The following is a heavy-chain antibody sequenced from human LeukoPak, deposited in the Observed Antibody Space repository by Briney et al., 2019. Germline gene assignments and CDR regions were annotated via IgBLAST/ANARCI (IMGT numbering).Heavy chain of an antibody. CDR2: MNPNSGNT. Sequence: ASVKVSCKASGYTFTSYDINWVRQATGQGLEWMGWMNPNSGNTGYAQKFQGRVTITRNTSISTAYMELSSLRSEDTAVYYCARSGSRLEWFGQTMGYCDNWGQGTLVTVSS. CDR3: ARSGSRLEWFGQTMGYCDN. D-gene: IGHD3-10*01. V-gene: IGHV1-8*03. J-gene: IGHJ4*02. CDR1: GYTFTSYD.